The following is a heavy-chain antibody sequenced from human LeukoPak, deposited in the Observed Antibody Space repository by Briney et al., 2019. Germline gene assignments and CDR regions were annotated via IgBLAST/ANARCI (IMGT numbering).Heavy chain of an antibody. D-gene: IGHD6-13*01. CDR1: GFTFSNYG. V-gene: IGHV3-30*03. J-gene: IGHJ5*02. CDR3: GGGIAAAQRHWFDP. CDR2: ISYDGTTQ. Sequence: SGGSLRLSCAASGFTFSNYGMHWVRQAPGKGLEWVAVISYDGTTQYYVDSVKGRFTISRDNSKNTVYMQMNSLRGEDTAVYYCGGGIAAAQRHWFDPWGQGTLVIVSS.